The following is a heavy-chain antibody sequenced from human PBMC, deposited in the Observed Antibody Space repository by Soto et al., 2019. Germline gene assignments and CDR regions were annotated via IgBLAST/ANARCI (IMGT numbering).Heavy chain of an antibody. CDR1: GYTFTSYY. J-gene: IGHJ5*02. CDR3: ASTPIPQLGEDGNWFDP. V-gene: IGHV1-46*01. Sequence: QVQLVQSGAEVKKPGASVKVSCKASGYTFTSYYMHWVRQAPGQGLEWMGIINPSGGSTSYAQKFQGRVTMTRDTSTSTVYMELSSLRSEDTAVYYRASTPIPQLGEDGNWFDPWGQGTLVTVSS. CDR2: INPSGGST. D-gene: IGHD6-6*01.